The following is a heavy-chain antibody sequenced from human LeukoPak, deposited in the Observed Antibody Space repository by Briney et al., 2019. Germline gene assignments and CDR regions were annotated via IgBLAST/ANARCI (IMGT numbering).Heavy chain of an antibody. J-gene: IGHJ4*02. V-gene: IGHV3-30-3*01. CDR2: ISYDGSNK. D-gene: IGHD3-22*01. Sequence: GGSLRLSCAASGFTFSSYAMSWVRQAPGKGLEWVAVISYDGSNKYYADSVKGRFTISRDNSKNTLYLQMNSLRAEDTAVYYCARDPYYYDSSGYYPDYWGQGTLVTVSS. CDR1: GFTFSSYA. CDR3: ARDPYYYDSSGYYPDY.